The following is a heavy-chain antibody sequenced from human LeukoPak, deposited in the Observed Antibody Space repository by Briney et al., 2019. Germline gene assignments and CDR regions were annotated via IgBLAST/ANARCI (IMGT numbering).Heavy chain of an antibody. CDR2: IIPIFGTA. V-gene: IGHV1-69*05. CDR1: GGTFSSYA. CDR3: AGGGAAAYAFDI. J-gene: IGHJ3*02. Sequence: ASVTVSCKASGGTFSSYAISWVRQAPGQGLEWMGGIIPIFGTANYAQKFQGRVTITTDESTSTAYMELSSLRSEDTAVYYCAGGGAAAYAFDIWGQGTMVTVSS. D-gene: IGHD6-13*01.